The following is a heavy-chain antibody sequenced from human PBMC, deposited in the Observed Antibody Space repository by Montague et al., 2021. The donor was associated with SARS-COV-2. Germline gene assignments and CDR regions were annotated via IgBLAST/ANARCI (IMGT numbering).Heavy chain of an antibody. V-gene: IGHV4-39*07. CDR2: IHYSGIT. CDR3: ATDYGSGSYFDY. J-gene: IGHJ4*02. Sequence: SESLSLTCTVSGDSISSGYFYWGWIRQPPGKGLEWVGTIHYSGITYYNPSLKSRVTISVDTSRNQFSLKLSSVTAADTAVYYCATDYGSGSYFDYWGQGSLVTVSS. D-gene: IGHD3-10*01. CDR1: GDSISSGYFY.